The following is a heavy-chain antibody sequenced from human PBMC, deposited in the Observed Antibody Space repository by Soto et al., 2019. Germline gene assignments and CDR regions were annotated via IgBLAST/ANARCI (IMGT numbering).Heavy chain of an antibody. CDR1: GFIFSSYG. CDR2: IRYDGSNK. CDR3: ARVKQGRGGYDSPFDY. D-gene: IGHD5-12*01. V-gene: IGHV3-33*01. Sequence: QVQLVESGGGEVQPGRSLRLSCAPSGFIFSSYGMHWVRQAPGKGLEWVAVIRYDGSNKYYADSVRGRFTISRDNSKNRLYLQMNSLRAEDTALYYCARVKQGRGGYDSPFDYWGQGTLVTVSS. J-gene: IGHJ4*02.